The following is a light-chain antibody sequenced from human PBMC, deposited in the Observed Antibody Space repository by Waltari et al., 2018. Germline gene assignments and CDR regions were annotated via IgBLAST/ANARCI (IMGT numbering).Light chain of an antibody. CDR2: DFI. Sequence: QSALTQPRSVSGSPGQSVTISCTGTSSDVGGFNYVSWYQQHPGKAPKIMIYDFIRLPSGVPDRFSGSKSDNTASLTISGLQAEDEADYYCCSYAGSYTVLFGGGTKLTVL. CDR1: SSDVGGFNY. CDR3: CSYAGSYTVL. J-gene: IGLJ2*01. V-gene: IGLV2-11*01.